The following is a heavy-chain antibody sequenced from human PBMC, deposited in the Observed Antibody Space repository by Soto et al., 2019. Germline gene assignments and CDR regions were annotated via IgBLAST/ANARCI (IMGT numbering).Heavy chain of an antibody. Sequence: EVQLVESGGGLVQPGGSLRLSCAASGFTLSSYWMHWVRQAPGKVLVWVSRINSDGSSTSYADSVKGRFTISRDNAKNTLYLQMNGLRAEDTAVYYRARSSGRRDGYIGAFDIWGQGTMVTVSS. V-gene: IGHV3-74*01. CDR3: ARSSGRRDGYIGAFDI. J-gene: IGHJ3*02. CDR1: GFTLSSYW. CDR2: INSDGSST. D-gene: IGHD5-12*01.